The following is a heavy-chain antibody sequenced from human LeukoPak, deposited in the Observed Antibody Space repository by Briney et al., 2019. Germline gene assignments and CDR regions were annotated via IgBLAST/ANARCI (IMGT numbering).Heavy chain of an antibody. CDR2: ISYSGIT. CDR3: AGRDYSGILPYAFDV. V-gene: IGHV4-59*08. D-gene: IGHD4-23*01. Sequence: PSETLSLTCIVSGGSISGYHWGWIRQPPGKGLEWIGYISYSGITNYNPSLKSRVSMSVDTSKNQFSLRLSSVTAVDTAVYFCAGRDYSGILPYAFDVWGQGTLVAVSS. J-gene: IGHJ3*01. CDR1: GGSISGYH.